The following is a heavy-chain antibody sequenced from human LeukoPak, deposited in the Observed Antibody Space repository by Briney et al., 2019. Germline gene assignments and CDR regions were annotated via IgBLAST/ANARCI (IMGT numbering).Heavy chain of an antibody. CDR2: IIPIFGTA. V-gene: IGHV1-69*05. D-gene: IGHD5-18*01. CDR1: GGTFSRNG. Sequence: SVKVSCKASGGTFSRNGISWVRQAPGQGLEWMGGIIPIFGTANYAENFQGRVTITTDEITSTAYMELRSLRSEDTAVYYCASPDASMVSAFDYWGQGTLVTVS. CDR3: ASPDASMVSAFDY. J-gene: IGHJ4*02.